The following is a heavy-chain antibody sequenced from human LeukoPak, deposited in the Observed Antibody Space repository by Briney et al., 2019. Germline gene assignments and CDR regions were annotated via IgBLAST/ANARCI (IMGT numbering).Heavy chain of an antibody. CDR3: ARHASVDGNWPRPLDY. CDR1: GGSISSSPYY. D-gene: IGHD6-19*01. V-gene: IGHV4-39*01. J-gene: IGHJ4*02. CDR2: IYYSGST. Sequence: PSETLSLTCTVSGGSISSSPYYWGWIRQPPGKGLEWIGNIYYSGSTYYNPSLKTRVTISVDTSKNQFSLKLTSVTAADTAVYYCARHASVDGNWPRPLDYWGQGSLVTISS.